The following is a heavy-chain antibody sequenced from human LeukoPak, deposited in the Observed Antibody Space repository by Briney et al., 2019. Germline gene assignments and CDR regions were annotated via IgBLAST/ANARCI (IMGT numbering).Heavy chain of an antibody. J-gene: IGHJ3*02. CDR3: ARDGGDAFDI. CDR1: GGTFSSYT. Sequence: GASVKVSCKASGGTFSSYTISWVRQAPGQGLEWMGGIIPIFGTANYAQKFQGRVTITTDESTSTAYMELSSLRSEDTAVYYCARDGGDAFDIWGQGTMVTVSS. V-gene: IGHV1-69*05. CDR2: IIPIFGTA.